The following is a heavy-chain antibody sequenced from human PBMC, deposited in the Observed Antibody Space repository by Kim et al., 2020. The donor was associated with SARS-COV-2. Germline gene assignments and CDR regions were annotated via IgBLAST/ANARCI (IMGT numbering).Heavy chain of an antibody. CDR3: ARDRYFASGRFYEDC. J-gene: IGHJ4*02. V-gene: IGHV3-48*02. D-gene: IGHD3-10*01. Sequence: ADAVKGRFTISRDNAKNSLYLQMNSLRDEDTAVYFCARDRYFASGRFYEDCWGRGTLVTVSS.